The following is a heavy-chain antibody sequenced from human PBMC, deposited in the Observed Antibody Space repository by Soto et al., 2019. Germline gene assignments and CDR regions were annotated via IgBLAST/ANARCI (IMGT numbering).Heavy chain of an antibody. D-gene: IGHD3-3*01. Sequence: QVQLQESGPGLVKPSQTLSLTCTVSGGSISSGGYYWSWIRQHPGKGLEWIGYIYYSGSTYYNPSLMSRVIISVDSSTNQFSLKLSSVTAADTAVYYCAREASYYDFWSGFTWGQGTLVTGSS. CDR3: AREASYYDFWSGFT. CDR2: IYYSGST. J-gene: IGHJ5*02. V-gene: IGHV4-31*03. CDR1: GGSISSGGYY.